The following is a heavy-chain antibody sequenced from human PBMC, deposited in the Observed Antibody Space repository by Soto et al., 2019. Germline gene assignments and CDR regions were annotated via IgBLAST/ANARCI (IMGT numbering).Heavy chain of an antibody. J-gene: IGHJ6*02. D-gene: IGHD3-10*01. V-gene: IGHV1-3*01. CDR2: INAGNGNT. Sequence: ASVKVSCKASGYTFTSYAMHWVRQAPGQRLEWMGWINAGNGNTKYSKKFQGRVTITRDTSASTAYMELGSLRSEDTAVYYCAREEVGVLLWFGEVSHQRRSDDMDFWGQGTTVTVSS. CDR3: AREEVGVLLWFGEVSHQRRSDDMDF. CDR1: GYTFTSYA.